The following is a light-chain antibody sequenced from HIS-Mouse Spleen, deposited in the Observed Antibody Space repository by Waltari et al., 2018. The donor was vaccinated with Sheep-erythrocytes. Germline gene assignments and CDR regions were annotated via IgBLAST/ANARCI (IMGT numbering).Light chain of an antibody. CDR1: NSDVGGYNY. CDR3: CSYAGSYNHV. CDR2: DVS. J-gene: IGLJ1*01. Sequence: QSALTQPRSVFGSPGHSVTISCPGTNSDVGGYNYVSWYQQHPGKAPKLMIYDVSKRPSGVPDRFSGSKSGNTASLTISGLQAEDEADYYCCSYAGSYNHVFATGTKVTVL. V-gene: IGLV2-11*02.